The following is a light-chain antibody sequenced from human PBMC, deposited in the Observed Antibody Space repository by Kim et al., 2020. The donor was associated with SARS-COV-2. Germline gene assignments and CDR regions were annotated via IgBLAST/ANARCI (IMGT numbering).Light chain of an antibody. CDR3: QQYNKWPRT. Sequence: EIVMTQSPATLSVSPGERATLSCRASQSVSSSVAWFLQKRGQAPTLLIYGASTRATGIPARFTGSGSGTEFTLTISSLQSEDFAVYYCQQYNKWPRTFGQGTKVDIK. J-gene: IGKJ1*01. V-gene: IGKV3-15*01. CDR2: GAS. CDR1: QSVSSS.